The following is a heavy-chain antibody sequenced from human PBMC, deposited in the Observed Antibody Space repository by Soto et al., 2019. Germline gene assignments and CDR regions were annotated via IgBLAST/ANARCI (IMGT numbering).Heavy chain of an antibody. CDR3: ARAPKRGYSYGPLDY. CDR2: IKQDGSEK. D-gene: IGHD5-18*01. CDR1: GFTFSSYW. J-gene: IGHJ4*02. Sequence: GGSLRLSCAASGFTFSSYWMSWVRQAPGKGLEWVANIKQDGSEKYYVDSVKGRFTISRDNAKNSLYLQMNSLRAEDTAVYYCARAPKRGYSYGPLDYWGQGTLVTVS. V-gene: IGHV3-7*01.